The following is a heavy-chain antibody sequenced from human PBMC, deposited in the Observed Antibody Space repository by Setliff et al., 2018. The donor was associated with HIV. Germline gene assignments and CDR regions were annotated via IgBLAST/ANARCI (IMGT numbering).Heavy chain of an antibody. CDR2: IHNSGNT. CDR1: GGSISSHF. Sequence: SETLSLTCTVSGGSISSHFWTWIRQPPGKGLEWIGYIHNSGNTKYNPSLKSRVIISVDTSKNQFSLKLSSVTAADTAVYYCAREDYYYYGMDVWGQGTTVTVSS. CDR3: AREDYYYYGMDV. V-gene: IGHV4-4*08. J-gene: IGHJ6*02.